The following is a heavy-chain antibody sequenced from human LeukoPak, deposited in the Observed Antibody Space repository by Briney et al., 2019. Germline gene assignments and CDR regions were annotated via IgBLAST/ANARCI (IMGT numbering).Heavy chain of an antibody. D-gene: IGHD3-22*01. CDR1: GFTVSSNY. CDR3: ASPADYYDSSGYYWAY. Sequence: GGSLRLSRAASGFTVSSNYMSWVRQAPGKGLEWVSVIYSGGSTYYADSVKGRFTISRDNSKNTLYLQMNSLRAEDTAVYYCASPADYYDSSGYYWAYWGQGTLVTVSS. CDR2: IYSGGST. J-gene: IGHJ4*02. V-gene: IGHV3-53*01.